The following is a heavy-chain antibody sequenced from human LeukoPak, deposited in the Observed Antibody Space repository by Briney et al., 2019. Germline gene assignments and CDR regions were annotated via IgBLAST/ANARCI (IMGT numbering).Heavy chain of an antibody. CDR2: ISTHYGKT. J-gene: IGHJ4*02. CDR3: ARVKGYDSSGFSDY. V-gene: IGHV1-18*01. CDR1: GYTFTSYG. Sequence: ASVKVSCKASGYTFTSYGISWVRQAPGQGLEWMGWISTHYGKTYYAQKLQGRVTMTTDTSTSTAYMELKSLRFDDTATYYCARVKGYDSSGFSDYWSQGTLVTVSS. D-gene: IGHD3-22*01.